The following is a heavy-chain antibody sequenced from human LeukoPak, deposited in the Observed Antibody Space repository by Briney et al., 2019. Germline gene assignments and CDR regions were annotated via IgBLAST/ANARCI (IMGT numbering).Heavy chain of an antibody. CDR2: IYTSGST. V-gene: IGHV4-4*07. CDR1: GGSISSYY. D-gene: IGHD5-18*01. CDR3: ARGGSYGWPDY. Sequence: SETLSLTCTVSGGSISSYYWSWIRQPAGKGLEWIGRIYTSGSTNYNPSFKSRVTMSVDTSKNQFSLKPSSVTAADTAVYYCARGGSYGWPDYWGQGTLVTVSS. J-gene: IGHJ4*02.